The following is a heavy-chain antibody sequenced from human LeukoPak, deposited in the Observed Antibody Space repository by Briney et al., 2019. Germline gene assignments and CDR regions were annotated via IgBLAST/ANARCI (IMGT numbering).Heavy chain of an antibody. J-gene: IGHJ5*02. CDR2: IHYSGRT. V-gene: IGHV4-59*01. Sequence: PSETLSLTCIVSGDSISLFYWSWIRQPPGKGLEWIGYIHYSGRTNYNPSLKSRVTMSLDTSKNHFSLKLRSVTAADTAVYYCARVSPDTATDYGWFDPWGQGSLVTVS. CDR1: GDSISLFY. D-gene: IGHD5-18*01. CDR3: ARVSPDTATDYGWFDP.